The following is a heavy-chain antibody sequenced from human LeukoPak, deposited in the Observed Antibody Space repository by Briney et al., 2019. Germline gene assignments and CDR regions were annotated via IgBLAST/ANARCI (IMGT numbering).Heavy chain of an antibody. CDR1: GGSISSYY. CDR3: AREVVTRDHNYGLDV. V-gene: IGHV4-59*01. CDR2: IYYSGST. J-gene: IGHJ6*02. D-gene: IGHD2-21*02. Sequence: SGTLSLTCTVSGGSISSYYWSWIRQPPGKGLEWIGYIYYSGSTNYNPSLKSRVTISVDMSKNQFSLKVSSVTAADTAVYYCAREVVTRDHNYGLDVWGQGTTVTVSS.